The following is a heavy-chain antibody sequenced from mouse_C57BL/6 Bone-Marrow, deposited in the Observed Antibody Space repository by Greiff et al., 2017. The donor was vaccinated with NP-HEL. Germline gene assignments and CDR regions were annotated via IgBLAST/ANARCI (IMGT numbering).Heavy chain of an antibody. Sequence: VQLKESVAELVRPGASVKLSCTASGFNIKNTYMHWVKQRPEQGLEWIGRIDPANGNTKYAPKFQGKATITADTSSNTAYLQLSSLTSEDTAIYYCARSPSYYYGSSHWYFDVWGTGTTVTVSS. CDR1: GFNIKNTY. J-gene: IGHJ1*03. V-gene: IGHV14-3*01. CDR2: IDPANGNT. CDR3: ARSPSYYYGSSHWYFDV. D-gene: IGHD1-1*01.